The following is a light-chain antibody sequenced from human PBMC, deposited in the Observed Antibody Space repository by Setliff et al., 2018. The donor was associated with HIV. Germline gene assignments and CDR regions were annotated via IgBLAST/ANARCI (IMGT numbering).Light chain of an antibody. Sequence: QSALTQPASVSGSPGQSITISCTGTSSDVGGYSYVSWYQQHPGKAPKLIIYEVRNRPSGASNRFSGSKSGNTASLTISGLQAEDEADYYCSSYAITNTLPFGTGTKV. CDR1: SSDVGGYSY. CDR2: EVR. CDR3: SSYAITNTLP. V-gene: IGLV2-14*01. J-gene: IGLJ1*01.